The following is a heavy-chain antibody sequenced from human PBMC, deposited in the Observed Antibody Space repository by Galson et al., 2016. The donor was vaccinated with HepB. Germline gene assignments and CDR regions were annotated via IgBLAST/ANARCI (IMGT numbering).Heavy chain of an antibody. Sequence: QSGAEVKKPGESLKISCETSGYTFTDYWIGWVRQLPGKGLEWMGITYPRESDTSYSPSFHGQVTISADKSISTLYLHWSSLKAPDTAMYYCARVMGQWLPYFWGQGTLVTVSS. CDR3: ARVMGQWLPYF. CDR1: GYTFTDYW. V-gene: IGHV5-51*01. J-gene: IGHJ4*02. CDR2: TYPRESDT. D-gene: IGHD6-19*01.